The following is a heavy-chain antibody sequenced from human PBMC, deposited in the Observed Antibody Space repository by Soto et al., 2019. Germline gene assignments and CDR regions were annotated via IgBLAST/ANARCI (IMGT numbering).Heavy chain of an antibody. CDR3: ARDLSQTFVDTAMVGFDP. Sequence: ASVKVSCKASGGTFSSYTISWVRQAPGQGLEWMGRIIPILGIANYAQKFQGRVTITADKSTSTAYMELSSLRSEDTAVYYCARDLSQTFVDTAMVGFDPWGQGTLVTVSS. J-gene: IGHJ5*02. CDR2: IIPILGIA. V-gene: IGHV1-69*04. CDR1: GGTFSSYT. D-gene: IGHD5-18*01.